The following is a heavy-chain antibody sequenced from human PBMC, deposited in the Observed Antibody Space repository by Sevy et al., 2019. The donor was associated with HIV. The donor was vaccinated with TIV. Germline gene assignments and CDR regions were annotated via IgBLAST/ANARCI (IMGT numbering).Heavy chain of an antibody. V-gene: IGHV5-51*06. J-gene: IGHJ3*02. CDR3: ARYVRCGGFNDAFDI. D-gene: IGHD2-21*01. Sequence: GKSLKISCKGSEYTFTTYWIGWVRQMPGKGLEWMGMIYPDDSDAGNSPSFQGHVTISADKSVYTAYLQWSSLKASNAARYYCARYVRCGGFNDAFDIWGHGTMVTVSS. CDR1: EYTFTTYW. CDR2: IYPDDSDA.